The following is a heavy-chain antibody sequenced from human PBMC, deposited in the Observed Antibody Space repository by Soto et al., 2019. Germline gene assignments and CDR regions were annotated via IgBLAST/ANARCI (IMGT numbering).Heavy chain of an antibody. V-gene: IGHV3-21*01. D-gene: IGHD6-13*01. CDR3: TRDAARGSSAPGWFDP. J-gene: IGHJ5*02. Sequence: GSLLFASTASGFTLRTFTMNWVRQAPGKGLEWVSTISSNSAYIYYTDALRGCFTISRYNAKNSLHLQMNSLRAEDTAVYYCTRDAARGSSAPGWFDPWGPGTLVTVYS. CDR1: GFTLRTFT. CDR2: ISSNSAYI.